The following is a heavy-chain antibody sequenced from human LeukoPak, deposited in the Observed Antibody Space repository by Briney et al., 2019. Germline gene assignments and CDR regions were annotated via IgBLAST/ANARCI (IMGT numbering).Heavy chain of an antibody. CDR2: INPNSGGT. V-gene: IGHV1-2*02. Sequence: ASVTVSFKASGYTFTDFYIHWVRPAPGQGLEWMGWINPNSGGTNYAQKFQGRITVTMDTSISTAYMELSRLRSDDTAVYYCAKVQWDSGYYSVFSFDNWGQGTLVTVSS. J-gene: IGHJ4*02. CDR3: AKVQWDSGYYSVFSFDN. CDR1: GYTFTDFY. D-gene: IGHD5-12*01.